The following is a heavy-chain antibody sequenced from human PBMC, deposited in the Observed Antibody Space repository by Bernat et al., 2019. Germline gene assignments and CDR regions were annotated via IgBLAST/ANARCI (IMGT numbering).Heavy chain of an antibody. D-gene: IGHD6-13*01. CDR2: ISYDGSNK. CDR1: GFTFSSYG. CDR3: AKARSPYSSSWYDAFDI. V-gene: IGHV3-30*18. Sequence: VQLVESGGGVVQPGRSLRLSCAASGFTFSSYGMHWVRQAPGKGLEWVAVISYDGSNKYYADSVKGRFTISRDNSKNTLYLQMNSLRAEDTAVYYCAKARSPYSSSWYDAFDIWGQGTMVTVSS. J-gene: IGHJ3*02.